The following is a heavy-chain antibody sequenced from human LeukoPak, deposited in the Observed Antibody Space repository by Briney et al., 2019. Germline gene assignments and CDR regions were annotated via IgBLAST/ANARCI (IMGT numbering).Heavy chain of an antibody. CDR2: ISSSSSTI. V-gene: IGHV3-48*04. CDR3: AELGITMIGGV. CDR1: GFTFADYA. D-gene: IGHD3-10*02. J-gene: IGHJ6*04. Sequence: GGSLRLSCAASGFTFADYAMSWVRQAPGKGLEWVSYISSSSSTIYYADSVKGRFTISRDNAKNSLYLQMNSLRAEDTAVYYCAELGITMIGGVWGKGTTVTISS.